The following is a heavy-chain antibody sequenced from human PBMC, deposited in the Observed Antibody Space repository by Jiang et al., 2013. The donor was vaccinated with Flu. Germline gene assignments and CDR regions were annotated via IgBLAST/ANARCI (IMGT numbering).Heavy chain of an antibody. J-gene: IGHJ4*02. Sequence: GSGLVKPSGTLSLTCAVSGGSISSSNWWSWVRQPPGKGLEWIGYIYYSGSTNYNPSLKSRVTISVDTSKNQFSLKLSSVAAADTAVYYCARLKQWLVNYFDYWGQGTLVTVSS. CDR1: GGSISSSNW. CDR2: IYYSGST. CDR3: ARLKQWLVNYFDY. V-gene: IGHV4-4*02. D-gene: IGHD6-19*01.